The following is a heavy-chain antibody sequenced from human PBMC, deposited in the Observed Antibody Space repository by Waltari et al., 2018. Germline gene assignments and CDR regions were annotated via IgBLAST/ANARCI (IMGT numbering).Heavy chain of an antibody. CDR1: GFTFDDYA. CDR2: ISWNSGSI. V-gene: IGHV3-9*01. Sequence: EVQLVESGGGLVQPGRSLRLSCAASGFTFDDYAMHWVRQAPGKGLEWVSGISWNSGSIGYADTVKGRFTISRDNAKNSLYLQMNSLRAEDTALYYCAKESGYSGYDKPFDYWGQGTLVTVSS. CDR3: AKESGYSGYDKPFDY. J-gene: IGHJ4*02. D-gene: IGHD5-12*01.